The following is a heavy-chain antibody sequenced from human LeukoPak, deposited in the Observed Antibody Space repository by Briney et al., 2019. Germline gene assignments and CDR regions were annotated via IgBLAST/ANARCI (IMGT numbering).Heavy chain of an antibody. CDR1: GFNFNDAA. J-gene: IGHJ3*01. V-gene: IGHV3-23*01. D-gene: IGHD5-24*01. CDR2: IASSGRNT. CDR3: AKDIQLSA. Sequence: GGSLRLSCAASGFNFNDAAMTWVREALGKGLEWVSLIASSGRNTYYTDSVRGRFTISRDNSKKTLSLQMNSLRVEDTAIYYCAKDIQLSAWGLGTMVTVSS.